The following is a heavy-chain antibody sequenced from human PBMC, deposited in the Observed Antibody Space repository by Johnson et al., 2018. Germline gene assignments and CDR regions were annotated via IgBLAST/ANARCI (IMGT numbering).Heavy chain of an antibody. CDR1: GFTFSSYA. Sequence: QVQLVQSGGGVVQPGRSLRLSCAASGFTFSSYAMSWVRKAPGKGLEWVAVISYDGSNKYYADSVKGRFTISRDNSKNTLYLQMNRRRAEDTAVYYCAKGAMNFVYYYYYMDVWGKGTTVTVSS. D-gene: IGHD2-2*01. V-gene: IGHV3-30*18. CDR3: AKGAMNFVYYYYYMDV. CDR2: ISYDGSNK. J-gene: IGHJ6*03.